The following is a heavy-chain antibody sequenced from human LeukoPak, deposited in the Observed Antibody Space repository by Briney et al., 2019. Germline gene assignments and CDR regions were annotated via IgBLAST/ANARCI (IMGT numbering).Heavy chain of an antibody. J-gene: IGHJ6*02. CDR2: ISGSGGST. CDR3: AKASEDYYYYGMDV. CDR1: GFTFSSYA. Sequence: PGGSLRLSCAASGFTFSSYAMSWVRQAPGKGLEWVSAISGSGGSTYYADSVKGRFTISRDNSKNTLYLQMNSLRAEDTAVYYCAKASEDYYYYGMDVWGQGTTVTVSS. V-gene: IGHV3-23*01.